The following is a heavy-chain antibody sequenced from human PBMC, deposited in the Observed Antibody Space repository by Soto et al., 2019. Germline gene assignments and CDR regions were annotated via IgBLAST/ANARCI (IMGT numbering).Heavy chain of an antibody. CDR1: GGSFSGYS. CDR3: ARRACGGYCYHQNFDY. D-gene: IGHD2-21*01. Sequence: QVQLQQWGAGLLKPSETLSLTCAVYGGSFSGYSWSWIRQPPGKGLEWIGEINHSGSTNYNPSLKSRVTISGDTSKNQFSLKLSSVTAADTAVYYCARRACGGYCYHQNFDYLGQGNLGTVSS. CDR2: INHSGST. V-gene: IGHV4-34*01. J-gene: IGHJ4*02.